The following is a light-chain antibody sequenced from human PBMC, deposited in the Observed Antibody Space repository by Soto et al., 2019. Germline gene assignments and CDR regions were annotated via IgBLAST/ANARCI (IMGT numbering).Light chain of an antibody. V-gene: IGKV3-20*01. Sequence: EIVLTQSPATLSLSPGNRATLSCRACLSVSGYLAWYQQKPGQAPRLLIYGASSRATGSPDRFSGSGSGTDFTLTISRLEPEDFAVYYCQQYGSSPQTFGQGTKVDIK. CDR3: QQYGSSPQT. CDR1: LSVSGY. J-gene: IGKJ1*01. CDR2: GAS.